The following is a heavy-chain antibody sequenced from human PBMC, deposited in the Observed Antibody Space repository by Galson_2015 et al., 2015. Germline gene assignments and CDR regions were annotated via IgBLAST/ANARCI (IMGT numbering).Heavy chain of an antibody. J-gene: IGHJ4*02. V-gene: IGHV3-30*18. CDR3: AKALRGLDY. D-gene: IGHD6-25*01. Sequence: SLRLSCAAPGFTFSSYGMHWVRQAPGKGLEWVAVISYDGSNKYYADSVKGRFTISRDNSKNTLYLQMNSLRAEDTAVYYCAKALRGLDYWGQGTLVTVSS. CDR1: GFTFSSYG. CDR2: ISYDGSNK.